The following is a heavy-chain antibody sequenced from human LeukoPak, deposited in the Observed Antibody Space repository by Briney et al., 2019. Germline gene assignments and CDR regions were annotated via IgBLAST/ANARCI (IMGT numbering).Heavy chain of an antibody. CDR2: ILYSGSS. V-gene: IGHV4-31*03. Sequence: PSETLSLTCTVSGGSISSGGYYWSWIRQLPGKGLQWIGYILYSGSSYYNPSLKSRITISVDTSQNQFSLKLSSVTAADTAVYYCARGLSAGWLQFLSHFDYWGQGTLVTVSS. J-gene: IGHJ4*02. CDR1: GGSISSGGYY. D-gene: IGHD5-24*01. CDR3: ARGLSAGWLQFLSHFDY.